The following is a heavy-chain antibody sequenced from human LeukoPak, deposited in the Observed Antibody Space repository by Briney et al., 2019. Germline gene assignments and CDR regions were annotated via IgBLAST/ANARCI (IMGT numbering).Heavy chain of an antibody. V-gene: IGHV3-30*02. D-gene: IGHD3-22*01. CDR3: ASPFNYYDSSGYHLFDY. CDR2: IRYDGSNK. Sequence: PGGSLRLSCAASGFTFSTYGMHWVRQAPGKGLEWVAFIRYDGSNKYYADSVKGRFTISRDNSKNTLYLQMNSLRAEDTAVYYCASPFNYYDSSGYHLFDYRGQGTLVTVSS. CDR1: GFTFSTYG. J-gene: IGHJ4*02.